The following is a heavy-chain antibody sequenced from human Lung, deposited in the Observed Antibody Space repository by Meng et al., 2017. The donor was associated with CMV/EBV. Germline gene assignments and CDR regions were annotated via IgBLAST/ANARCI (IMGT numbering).Heavy chain of an antibody. Sequence: GESXKISXAASGFTFSSYAMSWVRQAPGKGLEWVSAISGSGGSTYYADSVKGRFTISRDNSKNTLYLQMNSLRAEDTAVYYCAKGGSTSYYYYGMDVWGQGXTVTVSS. V-gene: IGHV3-23*01. D-gene: IGHD2-2*01. CDR1: GFTFSSYA. J-gene: IGHJ6*02. CDR3: AKGGSTSYYYYGMDV. CDR2: ISGSGGST.